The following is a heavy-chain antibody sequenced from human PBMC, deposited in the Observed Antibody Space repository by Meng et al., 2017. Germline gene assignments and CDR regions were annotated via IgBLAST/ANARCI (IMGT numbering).Heavy chain of an antibody. D-gene: IGHD4-17*01. V-gene: IGHV4-61*02. CDR2: IYTSGST. CDR3: ARRTTGHNWFDP. Sequence: SETLSLTCTVSGGSISSGSYYWSWIRQPAGKGLEWIGRIYTSGSTNYNPSLKSRVTISVDTSKNQFSLKLSSATAADTAVYYCARRTTGHNWFDPWGQGTLVTVSS. CDR1: GGSISSGSYY. J-gene: IGHJ5*02.